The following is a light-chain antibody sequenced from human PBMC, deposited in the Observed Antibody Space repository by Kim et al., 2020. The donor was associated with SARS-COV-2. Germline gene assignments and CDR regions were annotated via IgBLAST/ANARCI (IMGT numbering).Light chain of an antibody. V-gene: IGKV2-30*02. Sequence: PASVSFRSSPGLVHSKGNTYLSWFSQRPGQSPRRLIYKSSDRDSGVPGGWNGSGSGTDLTLRMSRLEAEDVGVYYCKQGTHWPLSFGPATEVHIK. CDR3: KQGTHWPLS. CDR1: PGLVHSKGNTY. CDR2: KSS. J-gene: IGKJ3*01.